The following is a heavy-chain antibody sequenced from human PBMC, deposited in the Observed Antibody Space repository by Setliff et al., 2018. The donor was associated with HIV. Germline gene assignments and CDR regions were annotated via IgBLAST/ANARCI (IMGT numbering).Heavy chain of an antibody. J-gene: IGHJ3*02. V-gene: IGHV3-15*01. CDR1: GFTFTNAW. D-gene: IGHD2-2*01. CDR3: ARGVPDANDAFDI. Sequence: GGSLRLSCAASGFTFTNAWMSWVRQAPGKGLEWVGRIKSKTDDGATDYAAPVEGRFTISRDNAKNSLYLQMNRLRAEDTAVYYCARGVPDANDAFDIWGQGTMVTVSS. CDR2: IKSKTDDGAT.